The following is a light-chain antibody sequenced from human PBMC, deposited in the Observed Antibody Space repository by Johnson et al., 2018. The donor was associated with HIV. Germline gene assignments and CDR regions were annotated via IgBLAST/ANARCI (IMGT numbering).Light chain of an antibody. CDR3: GTWDTSLSALYV. V-gene: IGLV1-51*01. CDR2: DNN. Sequence: QSVFTQPPSVSAAPGQKVTISCSGSGSNIGNNYVSWYQQLPGTAPKLLIYDNNKRPSRIPDRFSGSKSGTSATLGITGLQTGDEADYYCGTWDTSLSALYVFGSGTKVTVL. J-gene: IGLJ1*01. CDR1: GSNIGNNY.